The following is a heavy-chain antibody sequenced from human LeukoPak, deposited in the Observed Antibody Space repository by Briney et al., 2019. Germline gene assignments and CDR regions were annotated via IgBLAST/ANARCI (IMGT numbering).Heavy chain of an antibody. Sequence: SETLSLTCTVSGYSISSGYYWGWIRQPPGKGLEWIGSVYHSGSTYYNPSLKSRVTISVDTSKNQFSLKLSSVTAADTAVYYCACKDERGNFDYWGQGTLVTVSS. J-gene: IGHJ4*02. V-gene: IGHV4-38-2*02. CDR3: ACKDERGNFDY. D-gene: IGHD2-15*01. CDR1: GYSISSGYY. CDR2: VYHSGST.